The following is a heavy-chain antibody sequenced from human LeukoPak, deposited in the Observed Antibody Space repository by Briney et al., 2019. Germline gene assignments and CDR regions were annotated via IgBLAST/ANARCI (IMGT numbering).Heavy chain of an antibody. J-gene: IGHJ4*02. CDR1: GFTFDDYA. CDR3: AKDQSYIAAAGFDY. V-gene: IGHV3-9*01. CDR2: ISWNSGSI. Sequence: GRSLRLSCAASGFTFDDYAMHWVRQAPGKGLEWVSGISWNSGSIDYADSVKGRFTISRDNAKNSLYLQMNSLRAEDTALYYCAKDQSYIAAAGFDYWGQGTLVTVSS. D-gene: IGHD6-13*01.